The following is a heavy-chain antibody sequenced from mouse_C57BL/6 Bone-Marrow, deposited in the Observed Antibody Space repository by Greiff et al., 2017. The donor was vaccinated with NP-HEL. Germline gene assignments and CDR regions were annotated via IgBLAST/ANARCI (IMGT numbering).Heavy chain of an antibody. J-gene: IGHJ2*01. CDR1: GFTFSDYY. D-gene: IGHD3-2*01. V-gene: IGHV5-12*01. CDR2: ISNGGGST. CDR3: ARDVEETALDY. Sequence: EVKLVESGGGLVQPGGSLKLSCAASGFTFSDYYMYWFRQTPEKRLAWVAYISNGGGSTYYPDTVKGRFTISRDNAKNTLYLQMSSLKNEDTAMYYCARDVEETALDYWGKGTTLTGSS.